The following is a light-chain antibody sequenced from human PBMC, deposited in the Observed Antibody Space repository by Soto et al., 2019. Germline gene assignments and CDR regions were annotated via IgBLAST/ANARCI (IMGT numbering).Light chain of an antibody. CDR3: QHYYSYSRT. J-gene: IGKJ1*01. CDR1: QTVSSW. Sequence: DIQMTQSPSTLSASVGDRVTITCRASQTVSSWLAWYQQKPGKAPKLLIYDVSSLESGVPSRFGGSGSGTEFTLTISSLQPDDFATYSCQHYYSYSRTFGQGTKVEVK. V-gene: IGKV1-5*01. CDR2: DVS.